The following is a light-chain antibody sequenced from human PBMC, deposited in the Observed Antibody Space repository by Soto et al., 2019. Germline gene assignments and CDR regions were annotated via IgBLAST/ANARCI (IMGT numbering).Light chain of an antibody. Sequence: ELLLTQSPGTLSLSPGERATLFCRVSQRVCSSYLAWYQQKPCQAPRLLSYGASSRATGIPDRFSGSGSGTDFTLTISRLEPEDFAVYYCQQYGSSPPTFGQGTKVDIK. CDR1: QRVCSSY. J-gene: IGKJ1*01. CDR3: QQYGSSPPT. V-gene: IGKV3-20*01. CDR2: GAS.